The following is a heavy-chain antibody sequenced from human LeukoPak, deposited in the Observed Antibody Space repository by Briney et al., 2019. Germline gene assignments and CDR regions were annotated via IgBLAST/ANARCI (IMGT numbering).Heavy chain of an antibody. CDR1: GFTFSSYS. V-gene: IGHV3-21*01. J-gene: IGHJ3*02. CDR2: ISSSSSYI. Sequence: GGSLRLSCAASGFTFSSYSMNWVRQAPGKGLEWVSSISSSSSYIYYAVSVKGRFTISRDNAKNSLYLQMNSLRAEDTAVYYGARPISADYYDSSVSAFDIWGQGTRVTVSS. CDR3: ARPISADYYDSSVSAFDI. D-gene: IGHD3-22*01.